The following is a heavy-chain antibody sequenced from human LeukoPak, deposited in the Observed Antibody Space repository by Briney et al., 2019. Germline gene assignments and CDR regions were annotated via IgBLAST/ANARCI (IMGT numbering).Heavy chain of an antibody. CDR1: GFAFNTYA. D-gene: IGHD3-10*01. J-gene: IGHJ4*02. Sequence: GGSLRLSCAASGFAFNTYAMHWVRQAPGQGLEWVALIWHDGSHKFYSNSVRGQFTISRDNSKNTVSLQMNNLRPEDTAVYYCAREIFGSGNYPDFWGQGTLVTVSS. CDR3: AREIFGSGNYPDF. CDR2: IWHDGSHK. V-gene: IGHV3-33*01.